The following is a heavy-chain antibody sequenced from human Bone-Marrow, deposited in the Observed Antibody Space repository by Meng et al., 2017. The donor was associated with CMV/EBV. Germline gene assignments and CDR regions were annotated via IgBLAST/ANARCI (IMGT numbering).Heavy chain of an antibody. Sequence: SVKVSCKASGGTFSSYAISWVRQAPGQGLEWMGGIIPILGIANYAQKFQGRVTITADKSTSTAYMELRSLRSDDTAVYYCARDRYYDPSGNYYYYYGMDVWGQGTTVTVSS. CDR3: ARDRYYDPSGNYYYYYGMDV. J-gene: IGHJ6*02. V-gene: IGHV1-69*10. D-gene: IGHD3-3*01. CDR2: IIPILGIA. CDR1: GGTFSSYA.